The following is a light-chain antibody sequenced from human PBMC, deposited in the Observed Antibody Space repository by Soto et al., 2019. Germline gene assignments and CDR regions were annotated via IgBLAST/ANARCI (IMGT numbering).Light chain of an antibody. CDR1: SSDVGGYNY. V-gene: IGLV2-14*01. J-gene: IGLJ2*01. Sequence: QSALTQPASVSGSPGQSITISCTGTSSDVGGYNYVSWYQQHPGKAPKLMIYDVNNRPSGVSNRFSGSKSGNTASLTISGLQAEDEADYYCTSYAGDSTLVVFGGGTKLTVL. CDR3: TSYAGDSTLVV. CDR2: DVN.